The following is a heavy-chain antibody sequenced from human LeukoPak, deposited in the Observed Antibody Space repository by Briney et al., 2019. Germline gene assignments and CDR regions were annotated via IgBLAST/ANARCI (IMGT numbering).Heavy chain of an antibody. J-gene: IGHJ3*02. CDR1: GASISSSY. V-gene: IGHV4-59*01. D-gene: IGHD3-22*01. CDR3: VRGNYDNRGYSNAFDI. CDR2: IYYNGNT. Sequence: SGTLSLTCTVSGASISSSYWSWIRQPPGKRLEWIGYIYYNGNTNSNPSLKSRVTISADTSKNRFSLKLSSVTAADTAIYYCVRGNYDNRGYSNAFDIWGQGTMVTGSS.